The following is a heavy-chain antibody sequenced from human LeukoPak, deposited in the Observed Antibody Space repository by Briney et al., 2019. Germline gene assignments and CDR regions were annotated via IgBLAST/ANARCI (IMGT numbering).Heavy chain of an antibody. J-gene: IGHJ4*02. CDR1: GFTFSSYG. D-gene: IGHD1-1*01. V-gene: IGHV3-30*02. CDR2: IRYDGSNK. CDR3: ARDRFLDPTRTFDY. Sequence: GRSLRLSCAAPGFTFSSYGMHWVRQAPGKGLEWVAFIRYDGSNKYYADSVKGRFTISRDNSKNTLYLQMNSLRAEDTAVYYCARDRFLDPTRTFDYWGQGTLVTVSS.